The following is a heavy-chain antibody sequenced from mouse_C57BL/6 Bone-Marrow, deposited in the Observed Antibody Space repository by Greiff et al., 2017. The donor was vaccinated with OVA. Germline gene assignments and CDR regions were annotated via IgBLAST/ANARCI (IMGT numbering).Heavy chain of an antibody. CDR2: INPNNGGT. CDR3: ARRDYSLFDY. D-gene: IGHD1-1*01. CDR1: GYTFTDYY. V-gene: IGHV1-26*01. J-gene: IGHJ2*01. Sequence: EVQLQQSGPELVKPGASVKISCKASGYTFTDYYMNWVKQSHGKSLEWIGDINPNNGGTSYNQKFKGKATLTVDKSSSTAYMELRSLTSEDSAVYYCARRDYSLFDYWGQGTTLTVSS.